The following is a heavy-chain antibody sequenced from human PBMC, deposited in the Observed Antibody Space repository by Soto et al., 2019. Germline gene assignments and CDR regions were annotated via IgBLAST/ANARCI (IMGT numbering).Heavy chain of an antibody. CDR1: GGTVSSYA. Sequence: SVKVSCKASGGTVSSYAITWVRQAPGKGLEWMGVFIPIFVSAHYAQKFQGRVTITADESTSTAYMELSGLRSEDTAIYYCARGLSSDSTGFRGYDLWGQGTLVTVS. CDR2: FIPIFVSA. D-gene: IGHD3-22*01. V-gene: IGHV1-69*13. J-gene: IGHJ4*02. CDR3: ARGLSSDSTGFRGYDL.